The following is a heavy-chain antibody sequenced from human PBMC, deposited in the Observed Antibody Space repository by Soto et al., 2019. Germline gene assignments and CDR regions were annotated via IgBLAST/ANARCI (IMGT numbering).Heavy chain of an antibody. CDR2: INHSGST. CDR1: GGAFRGYL. V-gene: IGHV4-34*01. J-gene: IGHJ6*02. Sequence: SETLSLPCAVYGGAFRGYLWRWVRQPPGKGLEWIGEINHSGSTNYNPSLKSRVTISVDTSKNQFSLKLSSVTAADTAVYYCARDTTIFGVVSYYGMDVWGQGTTVTVSS. D-gene: IGHD3-3*01. CDR3: ARDTTIFGVVSYYGMDV.